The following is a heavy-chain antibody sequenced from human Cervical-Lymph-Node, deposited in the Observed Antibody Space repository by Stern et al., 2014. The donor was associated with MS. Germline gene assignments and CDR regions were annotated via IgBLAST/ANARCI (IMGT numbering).Heavy chain of an antibody. CDR3: ARDTSSPERSDW. V-gene: IGHV3-53*01. D-gene: IGHD1-1*01. CDR2: ITNVGST. Sequence: VQLVESGGGVIQPGGSLRLSCKASGFTVSQDYMTWVRQAPGKGLEWFSLITNVGSTFDTDSVKRRFTISRDDSKNTVYLHMTSLRAEDTAMYYCARDTSSPERSDWWGQGTLVTVSS. J-gene: IGHJ4*02. CDR1: GFTVSQDY.